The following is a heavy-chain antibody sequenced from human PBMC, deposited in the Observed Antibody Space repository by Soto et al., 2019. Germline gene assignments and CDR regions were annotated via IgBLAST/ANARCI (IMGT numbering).Heavy chain of an antibody. CDR2: INPSGGST. D-gene: IGHD6-13*01. V-gene: IGHV1-46*03. J-gene: IGHJ4*02. CDR1: GYTFTSYY. CDR3: ARIAGIAAAGIEGDYDY. Sequence: QVQLVQSGAEVKKPGASVKVSCKASGYTFTSYYMHWVRQAPGQGLECMGIINPSGGSTSYAQKFQGRVTMTRDTSTSTVYMELSSLRSEDTAVYYCARIAGIAAAGIEGDYDYWGQGTLVTVSS.